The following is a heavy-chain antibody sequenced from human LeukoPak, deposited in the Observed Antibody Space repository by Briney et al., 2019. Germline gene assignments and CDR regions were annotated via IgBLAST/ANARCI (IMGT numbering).Heavy chain of an antibody. D-gene: IGHD4-17*01. V-gene: IGHV1-3*01. CDR1: GYTFTTYA. CDR2: INAGNGNT. J-gene: IGHJ4*02. Sequence: GASVKVSCKASGYTFTTYAMHWVRQAPGQRLEWMGWINAGNGNTKYSQKFQGRLAITGDTSATTLYMELSSLKSEDTAVYYCARESFGDPDYWGQGTLVTVSS. CDR3: ARESFGDPDY.